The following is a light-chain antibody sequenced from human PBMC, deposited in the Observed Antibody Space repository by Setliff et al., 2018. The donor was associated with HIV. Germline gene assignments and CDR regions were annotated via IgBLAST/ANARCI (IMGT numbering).Light chain of an antibody. J-gene: IGLJ1*01. V-gene: IGLV2-14*01. CDR2: EVT. CDR3: SSYTSSSPDG. CDR1: SSDIGGYNF. Sequence: QSALTQPASVSGSPGQSITISCTGTSSDIGGYNFVSWYQHHPGKAPKLMIYEVTDRPSGVSNRFSGSKSGNTASLTISGLQADDEADYYCSSYTSSSPDGFGTVTKGTV.